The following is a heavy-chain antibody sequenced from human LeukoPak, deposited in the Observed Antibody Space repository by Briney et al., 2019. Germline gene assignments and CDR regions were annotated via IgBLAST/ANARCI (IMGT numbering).Heavy chain of an antibody. V-gene: IGHV4-59*11. J-gene: IGHJ4*02. CDR2: IHYTGTT. CDR1: GGSISNHY. Sequence: PSETLSLTCTVSGGSISNHYWSWIRQTPGKGLESIGYIHYTGTTNYNPTLKSRATISVDMSKNQFSLNIDSVTAADTAVYYCARGGWSLDFWGQGTLVTVSS. CDR3: ARGGWSLDF. D-gene: IGHD6-19*01.